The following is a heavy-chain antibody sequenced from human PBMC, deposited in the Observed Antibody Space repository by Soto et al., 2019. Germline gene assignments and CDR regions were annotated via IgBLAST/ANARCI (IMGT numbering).Heavy chain of an antibody. CDR3: ARLSIAARPDY. D-gene: IGHD6-6*01. CDR1: GGSISSSSYY. Sequence: QLQLQESGPGLVKPSETLSLTCTVSGGSISSSSYYWGWIRQPPGKGLEWIGSIYYSGSTYYNPSLKSRVTISVDTSKNQFSLKLSSVTAADTAVYYCARLSIAARPDYWGQGTLVTVSS. CDR2: IYYSGST. J-gene: IGHJ4*02. V-gene: IGHV4-39*01.